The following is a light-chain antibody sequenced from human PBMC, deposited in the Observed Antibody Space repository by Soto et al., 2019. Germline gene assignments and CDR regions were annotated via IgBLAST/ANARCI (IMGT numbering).Light chain of an antibody. CDR1: QSVSAY. J-gene: IGKJ4*01. CDR3: HQRSNWLT. Sequence: EIVLTQSPGTLSLSPGERATLSCRASQSVSAYLAWYQQKPGQAPRLLIYDASNRATGIPARFSGSGSETDFTLTISSLEPEDVAIYYCHQRSNWLTFGGGTKVQIK. V-gene: IGKV3-11*01. CDR2: DAS.